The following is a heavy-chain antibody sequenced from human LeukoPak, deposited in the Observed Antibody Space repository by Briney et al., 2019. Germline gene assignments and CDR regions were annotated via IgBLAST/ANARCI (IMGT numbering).Heavy chain of an antibody. CDR3: AKVRYFDWLSPFNWFDP. D-gene: IGHD3-9*01. CDR2: ISGSGGRT. J-gene: IGHJ5*02. CDR1: GFAFSSYA. V-gene: IGHV3-23*01. Sequence: GGSLRLSCAASGFAFSSYAMSWVRQAPGKGLEWVSAISGSGGRTYYADSVKGRFTISRDNSKNTLYLQMNSLRAEDTAVCYCAKVRYFDWLSPFNWFDPWGQGTLVTVSS.